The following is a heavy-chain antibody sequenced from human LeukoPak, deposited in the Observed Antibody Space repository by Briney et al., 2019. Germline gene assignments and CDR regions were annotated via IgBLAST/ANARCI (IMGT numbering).Heavy chain of an antibody. CDR3: ARDFSGTPGY. CDR2: ISHDGSNI. V-gene: IGHV3-30*03. CDR1: GFTFYNYG. J-gene: IGHJ4*02. D-gene: IGHD2-2*01. Sequence: GGSLRLSCAASGFTFYNYGMHWVRQAPGKGLEWVAVISHDGSNIHYGDSAKGRFTISRDNSKNTLYLQMNSLRAEDTAVYYCARDFSGTPGYWGQGTLVTVSS.